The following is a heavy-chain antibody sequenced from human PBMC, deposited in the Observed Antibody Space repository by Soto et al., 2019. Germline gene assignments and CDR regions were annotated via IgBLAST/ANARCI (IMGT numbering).Heavy chain of an antibody. CDR1: GYSFTSYW. D-gene: IGHD6-19*01. Sequence: GESLKISCKGSGYSFTSYWISWVRQMPGKGLEWMGRIDPSDSYTNYSPSFQGHVTISADKSISTAYLQWSSLKASDTAMYYCARHTIAVAGRAYYYYYGMDVWGQGTTVTV. CDR2: IDPSDSYT. J-gene: IGHJ6*02. CDR3: ARHTIAVAGRAYYYYYGMDV. V-gene: IGHV5-10-1*01.